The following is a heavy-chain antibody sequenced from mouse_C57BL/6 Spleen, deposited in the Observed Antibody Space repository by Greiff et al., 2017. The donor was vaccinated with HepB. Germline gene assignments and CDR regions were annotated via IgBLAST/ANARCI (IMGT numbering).Heavy chain of an antibody. CDR1: GYTFTSYT. V-gene: IGHV1-4*01. D-gene: IGHD2-12*01. CDR2: INPSSGYT. J-gene: IGHJ3*01. CDR3: ARYSPDAY. Sequence: VKLMESGAELARPGASVKMSCKASGYTFTSYTMHWVKQRPGQGLEWIGYINPSSGYTKYNQKFKDKATLTADKSSSTAYMQLSSLTSEDSAVYYCARYSPDAYWGQGTLVTVSA.